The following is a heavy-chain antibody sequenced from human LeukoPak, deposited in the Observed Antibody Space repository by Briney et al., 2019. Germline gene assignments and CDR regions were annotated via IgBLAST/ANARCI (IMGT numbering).Heavy chain of an antibody. V-gene: IGHV3-30*03. J-gene: IGHJ4*02. Sequence: GRSLRLSCAASGFTFSSYGMHWVRQAPGKGLEWVAVISYDGSNKYYADSVKGRFTISRDNAKNSLYLQMNSLRAEDTAVYYCARNTLEYYFDYWGQGTLVTVSS. CDR1: GFTFSSYG. D-gene: IGHD2-2*02. CDR2: ISYDGSNK. CDR3: ARNTLEYYFDY.